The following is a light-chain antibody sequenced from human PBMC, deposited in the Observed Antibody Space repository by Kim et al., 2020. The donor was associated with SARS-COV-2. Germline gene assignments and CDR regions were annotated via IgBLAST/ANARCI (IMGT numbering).Light chain of an antibody. Sequence: LSAGDRATPTCRARVRTAYLARDQQKPGQAPRRLIYGASSRATGIPDRFSGSGSGTDITLTISRLEPEDFAVYYCQHYGGSPLWTFGQGTKVDIK. CDR2: GAS. J-gene: IGKJ1*01. V-gene: IGKV3-20*01. CDR1: VRTAY. CDR3: QHYGGSPLWT.